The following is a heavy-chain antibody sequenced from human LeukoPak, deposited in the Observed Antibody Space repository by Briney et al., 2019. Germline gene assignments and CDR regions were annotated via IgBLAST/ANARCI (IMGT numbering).Heavy chain of an antibody. Sequence: SETLSLTCAVYGGSFSGYYWSWIRQPPGKGLEWIGEINHSGSTNYNPSLKSRVTISVDTSKNQFSLKLSSVTAADTAVYYCATSRSHSSSWYLTRSYYYYGMDVWGQGTTVTVSS. CDR1: GGSFSGYY. V-gene: IGHV4-34*01. D-gene: IGHD6-13*01. CDR2: INHSGST. CDR3: ATSRSHSSSWYLTRSYYYYGMDV. J-gene: IGHJ6*02.